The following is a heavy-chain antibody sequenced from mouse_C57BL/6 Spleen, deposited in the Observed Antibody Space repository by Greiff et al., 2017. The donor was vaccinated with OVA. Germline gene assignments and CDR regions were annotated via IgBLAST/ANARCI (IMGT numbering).Heavy chain of an antibody. D-gene: IGHD1-1*01. CDR1: GYSITSGYY. Sequence: EVQRVESGPGLVKPSQSLSLTCSVTGYSITSGYYWNWIRQFPGNQLEWMGYISYDGSNNYNPSLKNRISITRDTSKNQFFLKLNSVTTEDTATYYCAREGRYDYFDYWGQGTTLTVSS. J-gene: IGHJ2*01. CDR2: ISYDGSN. CDR3: AREGRYDYFDY. V-gene: IGHV3-6*01.